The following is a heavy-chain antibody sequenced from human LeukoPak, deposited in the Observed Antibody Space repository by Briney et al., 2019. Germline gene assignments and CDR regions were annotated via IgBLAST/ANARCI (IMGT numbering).Heavy chain of an antibody. Sequence: AASVKVFXEASGYTFTGNYMHWVRHAPGQGLEGMGRFNPNSGGTNYAQKFQGRVTMTRDTSISTAYMELSRLRSDDTAVYYCARAGDSSGYYYGAFDIWGQGTMVTVSS. CDR3: ARAGDSSGYYYGAFDI. J-gene: IGHJ3*02. CDR2: FNPNSGGT. D-gene: IGHD3-22*01. CDR1: GYTFTGNY. V-gene: IGHV1-2*06.